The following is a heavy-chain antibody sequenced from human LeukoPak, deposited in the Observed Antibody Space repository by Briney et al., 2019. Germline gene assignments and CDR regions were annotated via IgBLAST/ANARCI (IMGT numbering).Heavy chain of an antibody. D-gene: IGHD6-13*01. Sequence: KSSETLSLTCTVSGGSISNNVYYWSWIRQPPGKGLEWIGYIYYSGSTNYNPSLKSRVTISVDTSKNQFSLKLSSVTAADTAVYYCARALAAAGNWFDPWGQGTLVTVSS. J-gene: IGHJ5*02. CDR1: GGSISNNVYY. CDR2: IYYSGST. V-gene: IGHV4-61*08. CDR3: ARALAAAGNWFDP.